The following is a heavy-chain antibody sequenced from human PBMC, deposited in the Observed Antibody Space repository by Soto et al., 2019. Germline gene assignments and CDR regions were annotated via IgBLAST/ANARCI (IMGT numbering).Heavy chain of an antibody. CDR1: GGSISSYY. CDR2: IYYSGST. V-gene: IGHV4-59*01. Sequence: SETLSLTCTVSGGSISSYYWSWIRQPPGKGLEWIGYIYYSGSTNYNPSLKSRVTISVDTSKNQFSLKLSSVTAADTAVYYCARTVSLGYCSGGSCYSGNAAFDIWGQGTMVTVSS. CDR3: ARTVSLGYCSGGSCYSGNAAFDI. J-gene: IGHJ3*02. D-gene: IGHD2-15*01.